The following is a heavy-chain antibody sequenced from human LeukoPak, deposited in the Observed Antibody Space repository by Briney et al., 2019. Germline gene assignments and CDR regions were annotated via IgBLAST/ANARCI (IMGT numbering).Heavy chain of an antibody. CDR2: IYSDNT. CDR3: TRGLHPTNYGALDY. J-gene: IGHJ4*02. V-gene: IGHV3-53*01. Sequence: PGGSLRLSCTVSGFTVSSNSMSWVRQAPGKGLEWVSFIYSDNTHYSDSVKGRFTISRDNAKNTLYLQMNSLRAEDTAVYYCTRGLHPTNYGALDYWGQGTLVTVSS. D-gene: IGHD4-17*01. CDR1: GFTVSSNS.